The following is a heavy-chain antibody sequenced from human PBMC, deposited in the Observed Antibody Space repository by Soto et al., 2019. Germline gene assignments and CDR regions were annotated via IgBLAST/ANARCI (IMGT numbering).Heavy chain of an antibody. D-gene: IGHD2-21*01. CDR2: IWMDGSEK. CDR1: GFTFKSYG. Sequence: QVQLVESGGGVVQPGRSLRLSCGASGFTFKSYGMHWVRQAPGKGLEWVAVIWMDGSEKYYADSLKGRFCISRDNSENTLYLEMSSLRDEDTAVYYCARDRGSDAPIDYWGQGTLVTVSS. V-gene: IGHV3-33*01. J-gene: IGHJ4*02. CDR3: ARDRGSDAPIDY.